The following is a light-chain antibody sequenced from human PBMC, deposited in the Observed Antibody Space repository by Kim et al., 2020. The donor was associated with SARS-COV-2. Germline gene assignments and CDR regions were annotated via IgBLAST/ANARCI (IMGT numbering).Light chain of an antibody. V-gene: IGLV3-19*01. CDR1: SLRSYY. J-gene: IGLJ3*02. CDR3: NSRDSSGNWV. Sequence: SSELTQDPAVSVALGQTVRITCQGDSLRSYYASWYQQKPGQAPVLVIYGKNNRPSGIPDRFSGSRSGNTASLTITGAQAEDEADYYCNSRDSSGNWVFGG. CDR2: GKN.